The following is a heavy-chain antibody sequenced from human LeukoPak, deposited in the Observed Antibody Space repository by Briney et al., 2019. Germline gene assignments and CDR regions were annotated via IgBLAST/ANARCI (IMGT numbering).Heavy chain of an antibody. CDR1: GYTFTSYG. CDR3: ATDQDDYGDPGHGMDV. Sequence: ASVKVSCKASGYTFTSYGISWVRQAPGQGLEWMGWISAYNGNTNYAQKLQGRVTMTTDTSTSTAYMELRSLRSEDTAVYYCATDQDDYGDPGHGMDVWGQGTTVTVSS. CDR2: ISAYNGNT. V-gene: IGHV1-18*01. J-gene: IGHJ6*02. D-gene: IGHD4-17*01.